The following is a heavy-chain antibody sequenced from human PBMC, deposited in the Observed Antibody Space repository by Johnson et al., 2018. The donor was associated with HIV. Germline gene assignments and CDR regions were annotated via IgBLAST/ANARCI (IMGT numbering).Heavy chain of an antibody. CDR2: IYSGGST. CDR3: ALLRGAAGDDAFDI. Sequence: QVQLVESGGGVVQPGRSLRLSCAASGFTFSSYAMHCVRQAPGKGLEWVSVIYSGGSTYYTRSVKGRFTISRDNSKNTLYLQMNSLRAEDTAVYYCALLRGAAGDDAFDIWGQGTMVTVSS. CDR1: GFTFSSYA. D-gene: IGHD6-13*01. J-gene: IGHJ3*02. V-gene: IGHV3-NL1*01.